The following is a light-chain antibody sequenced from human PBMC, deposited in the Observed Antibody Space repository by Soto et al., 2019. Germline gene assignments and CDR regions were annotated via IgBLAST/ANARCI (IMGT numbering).Light chain of an antibody. Sequence: DIVLTQSPGTLSLSPGERATLSCRASQSVSSNYLAWYQQKPGQAPRLLIYDASSRAAGIPDRFSGSGSGTDSTLTITRLEPEDFAVYHCQQYDGSPRNLGQGTKVGI. CDR3: QQYDGSPRN. V-gene: IGKV3-20*01. J-gene: IGKJ1*01. CDR2: DAS. CDR1: QSVSSNY.